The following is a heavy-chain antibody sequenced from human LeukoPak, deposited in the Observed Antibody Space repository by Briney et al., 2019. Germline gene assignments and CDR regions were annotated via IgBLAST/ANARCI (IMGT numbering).Heavy chain of an antibody. CDR1: GGSFSGYY. D-gene: IGHD3-10*01. V-gene: IGHV4-34*01. CDR2: INHSGST. CDR3: ARDRPVWFGELADAFDI. J-gene: IGHJ3*02. Sequence: PSETLSLTCAVYGGSFSGYYWSWIRQPPGKGLEWIGEINHSGSTNYNPSLKSRVTISVDTSKKQFSLKLSSVTAADTAVYYCARDRPVWFGELADAFDIWGQGTMVTVSS.